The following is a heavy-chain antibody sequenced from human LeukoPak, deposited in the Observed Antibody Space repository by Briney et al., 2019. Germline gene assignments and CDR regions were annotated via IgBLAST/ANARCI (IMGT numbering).Heavy chain of an antibody. D-gene: IGHD2-2*01. CDR3: ARDSYHSAPYLMDV. J-gene: IGHJ6*03. CDR2: IYYTGGT. Sequence: PSETLSLTCTVSGVSISSYYWNWIRQAPGKGLEWIGYIYYTGGTNQNPSLKSRVTISVDTSNNQFSLKLTSVTAADTAVYHCARDSYHSAPYLMDVWGKGTTVIVSS. V-gene: IGHV4-59*01. CDR1: GVSISSYY.